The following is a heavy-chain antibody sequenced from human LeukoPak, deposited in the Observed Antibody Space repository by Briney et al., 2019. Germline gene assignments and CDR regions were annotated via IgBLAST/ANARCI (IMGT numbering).Heavy chain of an antibody. CDR3: ARGDDFWSGYDFDY. CDR1: GGSMTTYY. J-gene: IGHJ4*02. V-gene: IGHV4-59*01. D-gene: IGHD3-3*01. Sequence: SETLSLTCTVSGGSMTTYYWSWIRQPPGKGLEWIGYIYYSGNTNYNPSLNSRVTISLDTSKKQFSLKLTSVGAADTAVYYCARGDDFWSGYDFDYWGQGTLVTVSS. CDR2: IYYSGNT.